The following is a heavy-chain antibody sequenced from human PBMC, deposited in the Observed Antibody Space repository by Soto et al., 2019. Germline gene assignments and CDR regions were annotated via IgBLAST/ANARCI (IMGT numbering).Heavy chain of an antibody. Sequence: GGSLRLSCAASGFTFSSYAMHWVRQAPGKGLDYVSAISSNGGSTYYANSVKGRFTISRDNSKNTLYLQMGSLRAEDMAVYYCARPTPPIYGDYLQPYYFDFRGQRTLVTGSA. CDR3: ARPTPPIYGDYLQPYYFDF. J-gene: IGHJ4*02. V-gene: IGHV3-64*01. D-gene: IGHD4-17*01. CDR1: GFTFSSYA. CDR2: ISSNGGST.